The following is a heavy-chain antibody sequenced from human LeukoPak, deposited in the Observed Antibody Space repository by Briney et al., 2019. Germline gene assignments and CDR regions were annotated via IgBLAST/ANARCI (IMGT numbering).Heavy chain of an antibody. D-gene: IGHD6-13*01. CDR1: GGSISTYY. CDR3: ARGGWYSSSWSFDY. CDR2: IYYSGGT. Sequence: SETLSLTCTVSGGSISTYYLSWVRQPPGKGLEWNGYIYYSGGTNYNPSLKSRVTISVDTSKNQFSLKLSSVTAADTAVYYCARGGWYSSSWSFDYWGQGTLVTVSS. J-gene: IGHJ4*02. V-gene: IGHV4-59*01.